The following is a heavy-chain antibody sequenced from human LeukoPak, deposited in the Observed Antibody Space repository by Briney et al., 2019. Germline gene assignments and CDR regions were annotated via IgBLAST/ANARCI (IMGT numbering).Heavy chain of an antibody. CDR2: ISGGGGSA. D-gene: IGHD2-2*01. CDR3: ATRPLMPPRFDY. J-gene: IGHJ4*02. Sequence: GGSLRLSCAASGFIFSSYPMSWVRQYPTKGLQWVSAISGGGGSAYYADSVKGRFTISRDNSKSTLFLQMNSLRAEDTAIYYCATRPLMPPRFDYWGQGTLVTVSS. CDR1: GFIFSSYP. V-gene: IGHV3-23*01.